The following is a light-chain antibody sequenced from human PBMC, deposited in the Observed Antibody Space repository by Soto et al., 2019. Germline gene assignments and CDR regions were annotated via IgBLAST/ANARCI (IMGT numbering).Light chain of an antibody. J-gene: IGLJ2*01. CDR2: LNSDGSH. CDR1: SGHSSYA. Sequence: QLVLTQSPSASASLGASVKLTCTLSSGHSSYAIAWHQQQPEKGPRYLMKLNSDGSHSKGDGIPDRFSGSSSGAERYLTISSLQSEDEADYYFQTWGTGILVFGGGTKLTVL. CDR3: QTWGTGILV. V-gene: IGLV4-69*01.